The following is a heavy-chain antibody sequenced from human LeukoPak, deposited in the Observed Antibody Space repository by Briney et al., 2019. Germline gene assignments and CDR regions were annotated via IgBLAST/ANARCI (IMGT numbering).Heavy chain of an antibody. D-gene: IGHD1-26*01. CDR2: ISGDGGST. Sequence: PGGSLRLSCAASGFSFNNNAMSWVRQAPGKGLEWVSLISGDGGSTYYADSVKGRFAFSRDNSKNSLYLQTNGLRTEDTALYYCVKPAPGSYYEGPYDYWGQGTLVTVSS. CDR1: GFSFNNNA. CDR3: VKPAPGSYYEGPYDY. J-gene: IGHJ4*02. V-gene: IGHV3-43*02.